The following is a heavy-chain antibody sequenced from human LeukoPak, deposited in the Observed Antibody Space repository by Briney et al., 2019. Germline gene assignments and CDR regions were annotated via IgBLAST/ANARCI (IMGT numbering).Heavy chain of an antibody. Sequence: TGGSLRLSCAASGFTFSSYAMSWFRQAPGKGLEWVGFIRSKAYGGTTEYAASVKGRFTISRDDSKSIAYLQMNSLKTEDTAVYYCGLELQYYYDPPPMGSFDYWGQGTLVTVSS. CDR1: GFTFSSYA. CDR2: IRSKAYGGTT. D-gene: IGHD3-22*01. J-gene: IGHJ4*02. V-gene: IGHV3-49*03. CDR3: GLELQYYYDPPPMGSFDY.